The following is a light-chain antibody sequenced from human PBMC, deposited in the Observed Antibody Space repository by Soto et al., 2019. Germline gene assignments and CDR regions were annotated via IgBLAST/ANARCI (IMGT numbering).Light chain of an antibody. J-gene: IGKJ2*01. CDR1: QSVTANY. Sequence: EIVLTQSPGTLSLSSGERATLSCRASQSVTANYLAWYQQRPGLAPRLLIFGASTRATGIPDRFSGSGSGTEFNLTISRLEPEDFAVYYCQQYGSSPYTFGQGTKLEIK. V-gene: IGKV3-20*01. CDR3: QQYGSSPYT. CDR2: GAS.